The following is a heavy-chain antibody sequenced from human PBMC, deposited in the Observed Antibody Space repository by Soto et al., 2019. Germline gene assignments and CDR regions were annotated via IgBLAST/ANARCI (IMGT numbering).Heavy chain of an antibody. D-gene: IGHD2-21*02. CDR3: ARGALNIVVVTADSQNRYFQH. CDR2: INAGNGNT. J-gene: IGHJ1*01. CDR1: GYTFTSYA. V-gene: IGHV1-3*01. Sequence: PGASVKVSCKASGYTFTSYAMHWVRQAPGQRLEWMGWINAGNGNTKYSQKFQGRVTITRDTSASTAYMELSSLRSEDTAVYYCARGALNIVVVTADSQNRYFQHWGQGTLVTVSS.